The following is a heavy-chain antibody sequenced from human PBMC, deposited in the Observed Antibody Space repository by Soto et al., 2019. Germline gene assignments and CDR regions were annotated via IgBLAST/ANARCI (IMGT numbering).Heavy chain of an antibody. J-gene: IGHJ6*02. CDR1: GVAFEDYA. CDR3: AKAPWGRRDADTPFYGLDV. V-gene: IGHV3-9*01. Sequence: EVQLVEFGGGLVQPGRSLRLSCAASGVAFEDYAMHWIRQAPGQGLEWVSGISWNSAKIGYADSVKGRFTISRDNAKNSLFMQMHSLRPEDTALYYCAKAPWGRRDADTPFYGLDVWGQGTAVTVSS. D-gene: IGHD3-16*01. CDR2: ISWNSAKI.